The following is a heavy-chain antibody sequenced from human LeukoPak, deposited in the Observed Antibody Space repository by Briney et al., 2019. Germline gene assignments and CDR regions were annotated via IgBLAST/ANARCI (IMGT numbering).Heavy chain of an antibody. V-gene: IGHV4-59*08. D-gene: IGHD4-17*01. Sequence: PSETLSLTCTVSGGSISSYYWSWIRQPPGKGLEWIGYIYYSGSTNYNPSLKSRVTISVDTSKNQFSLKLSSVTAADTAVYYCARHEDPTGDFDYWGQGTLVTVSS. CDR2: IYYSGST. CDR1: GGSISSYY. J-gene: IGHJ4*02. CDR3: ARHEDPTGDFDY.